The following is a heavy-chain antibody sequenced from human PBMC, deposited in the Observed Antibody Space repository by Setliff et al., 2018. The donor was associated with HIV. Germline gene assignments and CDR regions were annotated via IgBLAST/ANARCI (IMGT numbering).Heavy chain of an antibody. CDR2: ISGTGGTT. D-gene: IGHD2-15*01. CDR1: QFTFSSYA. V-gene: IGHV3-23*01. J-gene: IGHJ4*01. Sequence: GGSLRLSCAASQFTFSSYAMSWVRQAPGKGLEWVSGISGTGGTTYSTDSVKGRFTISRDSSKNTLYLQMNSLRAEDTAVYYCAKDGISGGAYPPYYFDYWSHGTLVTVSS. CDR3: AKDGISGGAYPPYYFDY.